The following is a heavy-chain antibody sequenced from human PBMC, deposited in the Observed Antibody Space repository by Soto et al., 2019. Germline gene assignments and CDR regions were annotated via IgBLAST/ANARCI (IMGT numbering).Heavy chain of an antibody. CDR2: IYYSGST. V-gene: IGHV4-31*03. J-gene: IGHJ4*02. D-gene: IGHD5-12*01. CDR3: ARESLMHCGYERGYCFDH. CDR1: GGSISSGGYY. Sequence: SETLSLTCTVSGGSISSGGYYWSWIRQHPGKGLEWIGYIYYSGSTYYNPSLKSRVTISVDTSKNQFSLKLSSVTAADTAVYYCARESLMHCGYERGYCFDHWGQGTRVTVPS.